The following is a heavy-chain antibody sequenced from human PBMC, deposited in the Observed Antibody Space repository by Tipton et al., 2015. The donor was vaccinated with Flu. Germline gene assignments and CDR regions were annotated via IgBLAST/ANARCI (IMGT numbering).Heavy chain of an antibody. CDR2: INPTGGST. V-gene: IGHV1-46*01. CDR3: ARDGAVAGTDY. D-gene: IGHD6-13*01. Sequence: QVQLVQSGAEVRKPGAPVRVSCKASGYRFTSYKMHWVRQAPGQGLEWMGIINPTGGSTSLARKFQGRVTMTRDTSTSTVYMELSSLRSEDTAVYYCARDGAVAGTDYWGQGTLVTVSS. CDR1: GYRFTSYK. J-gene: IGHJ4*02.